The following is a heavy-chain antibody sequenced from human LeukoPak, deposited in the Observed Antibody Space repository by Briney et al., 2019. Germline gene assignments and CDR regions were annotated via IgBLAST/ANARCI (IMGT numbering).Heavy chain of an antibody. V-gene: IGHV3-73*01. CDR3: TYTSSSGVVY. CDR1: GFTFSVSA. CDR2: IRNKANNYAT. Sequence: GGSLRLSCAASGFTFSVSAMYWVRQASGKGLEWVGRIRNKANNYATAYAASLKGRFTISRDDSKNTAYLQMNSLETEDTAMYYCTYTSSSGVVYWGQGTLVTVSA. D-gene: IGHD6-6*01. J-gene: IGHJ4*02.